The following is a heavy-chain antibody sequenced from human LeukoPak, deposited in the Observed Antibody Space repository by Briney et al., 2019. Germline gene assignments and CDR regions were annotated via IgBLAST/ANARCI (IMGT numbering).Heavy chain of an antibody. Sequence: SETLSLTCTVSGGSISSYYWSWIRQPPGKGLEWIGYIYYSGSTNYNPSLKSRVTISVDTSKNQFSLKLSPVTAADTAVYYCARGGVQLWEYYFDYWGQGTLVTVSS. D-gene: IGHD5-18*01. J-gene: IGHJ4*02. CDR2: IYYSGST. CDR1: GGSISSYY. CDR3: ARGGVQLWEYYFDY. V-gene: IGHV4-59*08.